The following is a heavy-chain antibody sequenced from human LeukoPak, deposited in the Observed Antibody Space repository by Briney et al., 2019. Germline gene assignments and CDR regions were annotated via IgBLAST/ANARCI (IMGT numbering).Heavy chain of an antibody. CDR1: GFTFSSYA. J-gene: IGHJ4*02. CDR2: ISGSGGST. CDR3: AKDSRALGDTGDY. V-gene: IGHV3-23*01. D-gene: IGHD3-16*01. Sequence: PGGSLRLSCAASGFTFSSYAMSGVRKAPGKGGEWVSGISGSGGSTYYADSVKGQFTISRDNSKNTLYLQMNSLRAEDTAVYYCAKDSRALGDTGDYWGQGTLVTVSS.